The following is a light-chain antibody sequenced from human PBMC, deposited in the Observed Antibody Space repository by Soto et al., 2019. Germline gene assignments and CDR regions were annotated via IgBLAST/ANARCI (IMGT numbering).Light chain of an antibody. CDR3: QQRSDSPIP. V-gene: IGKV3-11*01. CDR2: DAS. CDR1: QTVSRS. Sequence: DIVMRQSAATLSVSPGEGATLSCRASQTVSRSLDWYQQKPGQAPRLLIYDASNRATGSPARFSGRVSGTDFTRTISRLEPEDWVVYYGQQRSDSPIPFGQGTRVEI. J-gene: IGKJ5*01.